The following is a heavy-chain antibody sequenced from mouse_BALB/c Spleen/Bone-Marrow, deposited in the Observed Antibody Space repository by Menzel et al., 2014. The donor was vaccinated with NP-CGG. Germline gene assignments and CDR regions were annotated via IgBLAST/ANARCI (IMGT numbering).Heavy chain of an antibody. Sequence: VKLQESGAELVRPGSSLKISCKASGYAFSSYWMNWVKQRPGQGLEWIGQIYPGDGDTNYNGRFKGKATLTADKSSSTAYMQLSSLTSEDSAVYFCARSTSTMDYWGQCTTLTVSS. V-gene: IGHV1-80*01. CDR2: IYPGDGDT. J-gene: IGHJ2*01. CDR1: GYAFSSYW. CDR3: ARSTSTMDY. D-gene: IGHD1-1*02.